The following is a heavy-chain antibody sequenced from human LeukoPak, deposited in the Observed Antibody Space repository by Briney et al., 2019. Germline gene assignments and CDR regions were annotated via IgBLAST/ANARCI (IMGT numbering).Heavy chain of an antibody. D-gene: IGHD6-19*01. CDR1: GYTFTDYY. V-gene: IGHV1-2*02. J-gene: IGHJ1*01. Sequence: ASVRVSCKASGYTFTDYYMHWVRQAPGQGLEWMGWISPTSGGTNYAQKFQGRVTMTRDTSISTAYMDLSSLRSDDTAVYYCARAGPRGEAVAGTGYFQHWGQGTLVTLSS. CDR2: ISPTSGGT. CDR3: ARAGPRGEAVAGTGYFQH.